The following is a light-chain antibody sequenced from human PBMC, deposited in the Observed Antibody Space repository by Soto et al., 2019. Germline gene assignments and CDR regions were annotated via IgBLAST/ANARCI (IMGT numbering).Light chain of an antibody. CDR1: TSNLGAGYD. CDR3: QSYDSSLSGYV. CDR2: GNN. V-gene: IGLV1-40*01. J-gene: IGLJ1*01. Sequence: QSVLTQPPSVSGAPGQRVTISCTGSTSNLGAGYDVQWYQQLPGTAPKLLIYGNNNRPSGVPDRFSGSKSGTSASLDIAGLQAEDEADYYCQSYDSSLSGYVFGTGTQLTVL.